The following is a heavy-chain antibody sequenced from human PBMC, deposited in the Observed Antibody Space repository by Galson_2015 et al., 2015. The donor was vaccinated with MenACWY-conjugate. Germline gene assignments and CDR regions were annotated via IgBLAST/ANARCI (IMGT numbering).Heavy chain of an antibody. CDR2: ISSSSSYI. CDR1: GFTFSSYR. CDR3: ARAHPVPAAGRGVTVFDY. J-gene: IGHJ4*02. D-gene: IGHD2-2*01. Sequence: SLRLSCAASGFTFSSYRMNWVRQAPGKGLEWVSSISSSSSYIYYADSVKGRFTISRDNAKNSLYLQMDSLRAEDTAVYYCARAHPVPAAGRGVTVFDYWGQGTRLTGSS. V-gene: IGHV3-21*01.